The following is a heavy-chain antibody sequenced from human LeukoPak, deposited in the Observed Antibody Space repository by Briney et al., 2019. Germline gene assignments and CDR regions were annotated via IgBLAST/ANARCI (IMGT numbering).Heavy chain of an antibody. CDR2: MDPTGSQK. CDR3: AIWTSGSY. Sequence: GGSLRLSCADSQFTFNGSWMNWVRQAPGKGLEWVANMDPTGSQKRYVDSVRGRFTISKDNPGASLYLDMHSLRAEDTAIYYCAIWTSGSYWGQGTLVTVSS. V-gene: IGHV3-7*01. D-gene: IGHD3-10*01. J-gene: IGHJ4*02. CDR1: QFTFNGSW.